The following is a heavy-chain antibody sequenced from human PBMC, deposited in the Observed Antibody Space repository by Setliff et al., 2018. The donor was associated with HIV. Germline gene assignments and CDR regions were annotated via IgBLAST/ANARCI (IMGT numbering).Heavy chain of an antibody. V-gene: IGHV1-8*02. Sequence: ASVKVSCKASGYTFTNYDINWARQATGQGPEWMGWMNPNSGNTGYAQKFQGRVSTTRDTSIGTAYMQLSGLRSEDTAVYFCARVDGAYNDNIFDYWGQGTLVTVSS. CDR2: MNPNSGNT. J-gene: IGHJ4*02. CDR3: ARVDGAYNDNIFDY. CDR1: GYTFTNYD. D-gene: IGHD1-1*01.